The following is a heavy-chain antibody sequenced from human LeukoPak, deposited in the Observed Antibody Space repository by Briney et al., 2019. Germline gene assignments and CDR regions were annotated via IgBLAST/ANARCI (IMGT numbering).Heavy chain of an antibody. CDR1: GYSISSGYY. CDR2: IYHSGST. CDR3: ARGLDVATIVY. Sequence: SETLSLTCTVSGYSISSGYYLGWIRQPPGKGLEWIGSIYHSGSTYYNPSLKSRVTISVDTSKNQFSLKLSSVTAADTAVYYCARGLDVATIVYWGQGTLVTASS. D-gene: IGHD5-12*01. V-gene: IGHV4-38-2*02. J-gene: IGHJ4*02.